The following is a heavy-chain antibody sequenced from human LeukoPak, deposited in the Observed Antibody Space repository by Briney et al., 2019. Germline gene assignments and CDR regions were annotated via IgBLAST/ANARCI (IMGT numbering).Heavy chain of an antibody. V-gene: IGHV4-31*03. J-gene: IGHJ4*02. CDR1: GGSISSGGHY. Sequence: SETLSLTCTVSGGSISSGGHYWSWIRQHPGKGLEWIGNIYYSGRTYYNPSLKSRVMISVDTSKNQFSLRLSSVTAADTAVYYRARDSSSYDSSGPLYWGQGTLVTVSS. CDR3: ARDSSSYDSSGPLY. D-gene: IGHD3-22*01. CDR2: IYYSGRT.